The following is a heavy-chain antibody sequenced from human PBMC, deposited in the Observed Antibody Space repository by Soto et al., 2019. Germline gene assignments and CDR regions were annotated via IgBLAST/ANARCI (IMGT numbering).Heavy chain of an antibody. CDR2: IYPGDSAT. J-gene: IGHJ4*02. CDR3: ARIGSGYQNYYFDY. Sequence: GESLKISCQGSGYSFTHYWIGWVRQLPGKGLDWMGIIYPGDSATRYSPSFQGQAAISADKSISTAYLQWSSLKASDTAMYYCARIGSGYQNYYFDYWGQGTLVTVSS. CDR1: GYSFTHYW. V-gene: IGHV5-51*01. D-gene: IGHD3-22*01.